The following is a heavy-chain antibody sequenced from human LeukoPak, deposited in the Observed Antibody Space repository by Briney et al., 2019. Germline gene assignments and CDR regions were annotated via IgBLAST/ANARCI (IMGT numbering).Heavy chain of an antibody. CDR3: ARIRIAVAVSVFEI. D-gene: IGHD6-19*01. J-gene: IGHJ3*02. V-gene: IGHV3-7*01. CDR2: IKQDGSEK. Sequence: GGSLRLSCESSGFTLSSHCMSWVRQAPGKGLEWVANIKQDGSEKYYVDSVKGRFTISRDNAKNSLYLQMSILRAADTAVYYCARIRIAVAVSVFEIWGQGTMVTVSS. CDR1: GFTLSSHC.